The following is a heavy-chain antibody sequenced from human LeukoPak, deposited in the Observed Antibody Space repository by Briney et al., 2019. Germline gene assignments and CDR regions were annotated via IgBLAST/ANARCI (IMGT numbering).Heavy chain of an antibody. CDR3: ARALITMIVVVLSPPDY. Sequence: ASVKVSCKASGYTFTSYYMHWVRQAPGQGLEWMGIINPSGGSTSYAQQFQGRVTMTRDMSTSTVYMELSSLRSEDTAVYYCARALITMIVVVLSPPDYWGQGTLVTVSS. CDR1: GYTFTSYY. CDR2: INPSGGST. D-gene: IGHD3-22*01. V-gene: IGHV1-46*01. J-gene: IGHJ4*02.